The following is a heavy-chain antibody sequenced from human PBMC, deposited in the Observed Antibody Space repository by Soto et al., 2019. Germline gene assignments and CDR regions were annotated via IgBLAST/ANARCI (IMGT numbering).Heavy chain of an antibody. CDR2: IIPIFGTA. CDR3: ARGYSSGWYRRFDY. J-gene: IGHJ4*02. Sequence: QVQLVQSGAEVKKPGSSVKVSCKASGGTFSSYAISWVRHAPGQRLELMGWIIPIFGTANYAQKFQGRVTITADESTSTAYMELSSLRSEDTAVYYCARGYSSGWYRRFDYWGQGTLVTVSS. D-gene: IGHD6-19*01. CDR1: GGTFSSYA. V-gene: IGHV1-69*01.